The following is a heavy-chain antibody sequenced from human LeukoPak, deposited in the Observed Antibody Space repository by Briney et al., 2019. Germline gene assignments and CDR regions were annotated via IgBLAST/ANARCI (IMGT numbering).Heavy chain of an antibody. CDR1: GGSISSGDYY. V-gene: IGHV4-30-4*01. J-gene: IGHJ5*02. Sequence: SETLSLTCTVSGGSISSGDYYWSWIRQPPGKGLEWIGYIYYSGSTYYNPSLKSRVTISVDTSKNQFSLKLSSVTAAGTAVYYCARLPWDRKMGFDPWGQGTLVTVSS. CDR3: ARLPWDRKMGFDP. CDR2: IYYSGST. D-gene: IGHD1-26*01.